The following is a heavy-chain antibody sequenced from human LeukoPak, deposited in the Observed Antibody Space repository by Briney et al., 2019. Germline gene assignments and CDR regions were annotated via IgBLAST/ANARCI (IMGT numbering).Heavy chain of an antibody. CDR2: IHYSGST. CDR3: ATEGSSPKYFDF. V-gene: IGHV4-59*01. CDR1: GGSISSYY. D-gene: IGHD1-26*01. J-gene: IGHJ4*02. Sequence: SETLSLTCTVSGGSISSYYWSWIRQPPGKGLEWIGYIHYSGSTNYNPSLKSRVTISVDTSKNQFSLKLSSVTPADTAVYYCATEGSSPKYFDFWGQGTLVTVSS.